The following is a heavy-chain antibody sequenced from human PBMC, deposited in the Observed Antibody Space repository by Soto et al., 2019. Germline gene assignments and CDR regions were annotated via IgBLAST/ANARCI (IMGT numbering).Heavy chain of an antibody. CDR3: AKPYSYGSGSYYGNWFDP. CDR1: GFTFSSYA. Sequence: EVQLLESGGGLVQPGGSLRLSCAASGFTFSSYAMSWVRQAPGKGLEWVSAISGSGGSTYYADSVKGRFTISRDNSKNTLYLQMNSLRAEDTAVYYWAKPYSYGSGSYYGNWFDPWGQGTLVTVSS. V-gene: IGHV3-23*01. D-gene: IGHD3-10*01. J-gene: IGHJ5*02. CDR2: ISGSGGST.